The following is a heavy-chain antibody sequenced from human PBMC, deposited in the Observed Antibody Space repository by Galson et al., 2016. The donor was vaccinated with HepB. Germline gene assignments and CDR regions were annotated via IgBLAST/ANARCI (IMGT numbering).Heavy chain of an antibody. D-gene: IGHD3-3*01. CDR1: GDSVSANSVA. CDR3: ARVRGEWSLYEMDV. Sequence: CAISGDSVSANSVAWNWIRQSPSRGLEWLGRTYYRSNWYNDYSVSVKGRITFNPDTSKNQVSLHLNSVTPEDTAVYYCARVRGEWSLYEMDVWGQGTTVTVSS. V-gene: IGHV6-1*01. CDR2: TYYRSNWYN. J-gene: IGHJ6*02.